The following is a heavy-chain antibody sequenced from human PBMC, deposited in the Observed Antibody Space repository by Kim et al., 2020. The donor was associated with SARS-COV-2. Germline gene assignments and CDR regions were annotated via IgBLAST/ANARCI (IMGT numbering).Heavy chain of an antibody. CDR3: ARGWEARPGYYYYMDV. Sequence: SETLSLTCAVYGGSFSGYYWSWIRQPPGKGLEWIGEINHSGSTNYNPSLKSRVTISVDTSKNQFSLKLSSVTAADTAVYYCARGWEARPGYYYYMDVWGKGTTVTVSS. D-gene: IGHD6-6*01. J-gene: IGHJ6*03. V-gene: IGHV4-34*01. CDR1: GGSFSGYY. CDR2: INHSGST.